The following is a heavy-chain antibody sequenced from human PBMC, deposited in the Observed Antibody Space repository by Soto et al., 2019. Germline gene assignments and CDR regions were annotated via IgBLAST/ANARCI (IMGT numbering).Heavy chain of an antibody. Sequence: QVQLVQSGAEVKKPGSSVKVSCKASGGTFSSYAISWVRQAPGQGLEWMGGIIPIFGRANYAQKFQGRVTITAAAATSTAYMVRRSLRSEDTAVYYCGQTRGFVVAGPGRFDLWGRGTLVTVSS. CDR1: GGTFSSYA. V-gene: IGHV1-69*12. J-gene: IGHJ2*01. CDR3: GQTRGFVVAGPGRFDL. D-gene: IGHD6-19*01. CDR2: IIPIFGRA.